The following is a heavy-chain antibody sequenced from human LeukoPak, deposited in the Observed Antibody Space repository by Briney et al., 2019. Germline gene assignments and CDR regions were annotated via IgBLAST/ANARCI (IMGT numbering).Heavy chain of an antibody. Sequence: GESLKISCKGSGYPFTSYWIGWVRQLPGKGLEWMGMIDPGTSDARYRPSFQGQVTISADKSIGTAYLQWRSLKASDTAMYYCARHLGSSELDYWGQGTLVTVSS. CDR1: GYPFTSYW. V-gene: IGHV5-51*01. CDR2: IDPGTSDA. D-gene: IGHD2-15*01. CDR3: ARHLGSSELDY. J-gene: IGHJ4*02.